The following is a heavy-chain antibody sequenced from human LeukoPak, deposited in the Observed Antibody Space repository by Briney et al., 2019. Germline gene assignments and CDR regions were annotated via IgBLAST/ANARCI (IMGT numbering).Heavy chain of an antibody. Sequence: GRSLRLSCAASGYTFSSHGMYWVRQAPGKGLEWVALIWYDGSQKYYADSVKGRFTTSRDNSKNTLSLQMDSLRAEDTAVYFCARLYSSGWADYWGQGTLVTVSS. D-gene: IGHD6-19*01. CDR1: GYTFSSHG. CDR3: ARLYSSGWADY. J-gene: IGHJ4*02. CDR2: IWYDGSQK. V-gene: IGHV3-33*01.